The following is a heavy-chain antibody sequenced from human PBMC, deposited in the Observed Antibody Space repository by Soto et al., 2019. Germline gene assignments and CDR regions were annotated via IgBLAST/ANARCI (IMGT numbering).Heavy chain of an antibody. D-gene: IGHD6-13*01. J-gene: IGHJ6*02. Sequence: QVQLQESGPGLMKPSGTLSLICSVSGESVGRGTNYWSWVRQAPGSGLEWMGSIVDAATAIYNPSFESRVSTSLDAAKNQVSLKLTSVTAADTAIYYCARDRRGRADGFIYYYGMEVWGQGTSVTVSS. CDR2: IVDAATA. CDR3: ARDRRGRADGFIYYYGMEV. CDR1: GESVGRGTNY. V-gene: IGHV4-61*01.